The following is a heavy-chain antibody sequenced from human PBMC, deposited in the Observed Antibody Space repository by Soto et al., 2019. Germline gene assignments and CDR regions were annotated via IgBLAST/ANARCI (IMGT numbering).Heavy chain of an antibody. CDR1: GYSFTSYC. CDR3: ARLFDTSGWYDY. CDR2: IYPGDSDT. J-gene: IGHJ4*02. Sequence: RGESLKISGKGSGYSFTSYCIGWVRQMPWKGLERMGIIYPGDSDTRYSPSFQGQVTISADKSITTTYLQWSRLKASDTAIYYCARLFDTSGWYDYWGQGTLVTVSS. D-gene: IGHD6-19*01. V-gene: IGHV5-51*01.